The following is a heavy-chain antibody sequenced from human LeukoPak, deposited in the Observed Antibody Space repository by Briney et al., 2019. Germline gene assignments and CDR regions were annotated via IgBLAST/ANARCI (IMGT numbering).Heavy chain of an antibody. CDR3: VRGEVRYFDWLFTRNEPPTYYFDY. CDR2: IYYSGST. CDR1: GGSISSSSYY. D-gene: IGHD3-9*01. J-gene: IGHJ4*02. Sequence: PETLSLTCTVSGGSISSSSYYWGWIRQPPGKGLEWMGSIYYSGSTYYNPSLKSRVTISVDTSKNQSSLKLSSVTAADTAVYYCVRGEVRYFDWLFTRNEPPTYYFDYWGQGTLVTTSS. V-gene: IGHV4-39*01.